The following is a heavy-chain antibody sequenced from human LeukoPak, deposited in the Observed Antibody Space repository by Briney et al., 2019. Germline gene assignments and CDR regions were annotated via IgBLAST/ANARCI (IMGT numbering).Heavy chain of an antibody. D-gene: IGHD5-18*01. Sequence: ASVKVSCKASGYTFTGYYMHWVRQAPGQGLEWMGWINPNSGGTNYAQKFQGRVTMTRDTSISTAYMELSRLRSDDTAVYYCARDLYSYGYSYYYYYYGMDVWGQGTTVTVSS. CDR1: GYTFTGYY. V-gene: IGHV1-2*02. CDR2: INPNSGGT. CDR3: ARDLYSYGYSYYYYYYGMDV. J-gene: IGHJ6*02.